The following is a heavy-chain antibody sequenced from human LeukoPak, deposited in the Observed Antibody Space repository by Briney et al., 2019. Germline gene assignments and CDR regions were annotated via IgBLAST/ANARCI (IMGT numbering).Heavy chain of an antibody. CDR2: ISGSGGTT. CDR3: AKRQVVVVAPFDS. Sequence: PGVSLRLSCAVSGFIFSNYAMSWVRQAPGKGLEWVSAISGSGGTTYYADSAKGRFTISRDNSKKTLYLQMNSLRAEDTAVYYCAKRQVVVVAPFDSWGQGTLVTVSS. D-gene: IGHD2-15*01. J-gene: IGHJ4*02. CDR1: GFIFSNYA. V-gene: IGHV3-23*01.